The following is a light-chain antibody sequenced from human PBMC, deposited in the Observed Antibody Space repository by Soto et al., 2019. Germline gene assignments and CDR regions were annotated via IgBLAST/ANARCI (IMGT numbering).Light chain of an antibody. CDR2: DAS. Sequence: VLTQSPGTLSLSPGERATLSCRANQNLGDGRLAWYQQKPGQPPTLLLYDASTRATGIPDRFSGSGSGTDFTLTISRLEPEDFAVYYCQEHASIFGQGTRLEIK. J-gene: IGKJ5*01. CDR1: QNLGDGR. CDR3: QEHASI. V-gene: IGKV3-20*01.